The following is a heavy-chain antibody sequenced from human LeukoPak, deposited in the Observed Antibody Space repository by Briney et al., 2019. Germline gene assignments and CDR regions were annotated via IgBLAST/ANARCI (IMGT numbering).Heavy chain of an antibody. CDR1: GYSFTNYG. CDR3: ARDLGYRGGWFDP. Sequence: GASVKVSCKASGYSFTNYGISWVRQAPGQGLQWMGWISVNNADTNYAQKLQGRVSMTTDTSTSTAYMELRSLRSDDTAVYYCARDLGYRGGWFDPWGQGTLVTVSS. V-gene: IGHV1-18*01. J-gene: IGHJ5*02. D-gene: IGHD1-26*01. CDR2: ISVNNADT.